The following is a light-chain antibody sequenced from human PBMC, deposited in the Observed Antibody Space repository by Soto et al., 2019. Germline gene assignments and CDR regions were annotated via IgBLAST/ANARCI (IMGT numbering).Light chain of an antibody. CDR2: TAS. Sequence: DLQMTQSPSSLSASVGDRVTITCRASQSINSYLNWYQQKPGKAPKLLIYTASSLQSGVPSRFSGSGSGTDFTLTISSLQPEDFATYYCQQSYRTTTFGGGTKVEIK. CDR3: QQSYRTTT. V-gene: IGKV1-39*01. J-gene: IGKJ4*01. CDR1: QSINSY.